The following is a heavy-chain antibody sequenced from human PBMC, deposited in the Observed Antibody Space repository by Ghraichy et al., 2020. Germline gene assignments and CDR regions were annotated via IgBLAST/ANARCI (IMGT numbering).Heavy chain of an antibody. Sequence: GSLRLSCAASGFTFSSYAMSWVRQAPGKGLEWVSAISGSGGSTYYADSVKGRFTISRDNSKNTLYLQMNSLRAEDTAVYYCAKDLGDYVWGSYRHFDYWGQGTLVTVSS. CDR2: ISGSGGST. V-gene: IGHV3-23*01. CDR1: GFTFSSYA. D-gene: IGHD3-16*02. J-gene: IGHJ4*02. CDR3: AKDLGDYVWGSYRHFDY.